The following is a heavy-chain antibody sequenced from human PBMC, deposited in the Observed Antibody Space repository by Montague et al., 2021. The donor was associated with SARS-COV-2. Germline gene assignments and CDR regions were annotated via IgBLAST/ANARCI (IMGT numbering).Heavy chain of an antibody. D-gene: IGHD6-19*01. CDR1: GASISSHY. V-gene: IGHV4-59*11. J-gene: IGHJ3*02. CDR2: IYYSGTT. CDR3: ARYEAVADAFDI. Sequence: SETLSLTCSVSGASISSHYWSWIRQSPGKGLEWIGYIYYSGTTIYNPSLESRVTISVDTSSNVLSPKLRSVTAADTAIYYCARYEAVADAFDIWGQGTVVTVS.